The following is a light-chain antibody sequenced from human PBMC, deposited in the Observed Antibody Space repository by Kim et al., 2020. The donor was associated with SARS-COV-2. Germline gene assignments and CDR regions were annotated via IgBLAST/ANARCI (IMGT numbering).Light chain of an antibody. J-gene: IGLJ3*02. CDR1: TGAVTSDYY. CDR3: LLYYGGGQDWV. Sequence: GTVTLTCASSTGAVTSDYYPSWFQQKPGQAPRALIYSTSKRHSSTPARFSGSLLGGKAALTLSGVQPEDEAEYYCLLYYGGGQDWVFGGGTQLTVL. V-gene: IGLV7-43*01. CDR2: STS.